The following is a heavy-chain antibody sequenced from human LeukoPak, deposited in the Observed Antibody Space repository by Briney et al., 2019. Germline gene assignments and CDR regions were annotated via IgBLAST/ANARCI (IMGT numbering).Heavy chain of an antibody. D-gene: IGHD6-13*01. V-gene: IGHV3-21*01. CDR2: ISSSSGYI. CDR3: ARDLTIAAAGGY. Sequence: GGSLRLSCAASGFTFSSYSMNWVRQAPGKGLEWVSSISSSSGYIYYADSVKGRFTISRDNAKNSLYLQMNSLRAEDTAVYYCARDLTIAAAGGYWGQGTLVTVSS. J-gene: IGHJ4*02. CDR1: GFTFSSYS.